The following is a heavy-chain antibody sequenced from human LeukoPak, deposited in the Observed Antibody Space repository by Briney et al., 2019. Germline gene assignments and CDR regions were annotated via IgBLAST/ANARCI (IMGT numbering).Heavy chain of an antibody. D-gene: IGHD2-21*01. CDR2: IWYDGSNK. Sequence: GGSLRLSCAASGFTFSSYGMHWVRQAPGKGPEWVAVIWYDGSNKYYADSVKGRFTISRDNSKNTLYLQMNSLRAEDTAVYYCAREVRDGYFDYWGQGTLVTVSS. J-gene: IGHJ4*02. V-gene: IGHV3-33*01. CDR1: GFTFSSYG. CDR3: AREVRDGYFDY.